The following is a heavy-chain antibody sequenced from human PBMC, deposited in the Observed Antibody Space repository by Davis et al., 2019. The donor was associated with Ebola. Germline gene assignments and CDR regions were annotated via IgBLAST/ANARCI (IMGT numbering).Heavy chain of an antibody. CDR2: IYWDDDK. V-gene: IGHV2-5*02. D-gene: IGHD1-26*01. CDR1: GFSLKSSGVG. CDR3: AHRSSGSYNLDY. J-gene: IGHJ4*02. Sequence: SGPTLVKPAQSLMLTCTFSGFSLKSSGVGVGWVRQAPGKALEWLVFIYWDDDKRYSPSLKSRLTITKDTSKNQVVLTMTNMDPVDTATYYCAHRSSGSYNLDYWGQGTLVTVSS.